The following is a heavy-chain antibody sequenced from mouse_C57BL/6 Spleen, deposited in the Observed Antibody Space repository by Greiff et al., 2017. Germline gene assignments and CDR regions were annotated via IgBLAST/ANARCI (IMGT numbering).Heavy chain of an antibody. D-gene: IGHD2-4*01. Sequence: VKVVESGAELVKPGASVKLSCKASGYTFTSYWMHWVKQRPGQGLEWIGMIHPNSGSTNYNEKFKSKATLTVDKSSSTAYMQLSSLTSEDSAVYYCNYDYDGGDYYAMDYWGQGTSVTVSS. V-gene: IGHV1-64*01. CDR2: IHPNSGST. CDR3: NYDYDGGDYYAMDY. J-gene: IGHJ4*01. CDR1: GYTFTSYW.